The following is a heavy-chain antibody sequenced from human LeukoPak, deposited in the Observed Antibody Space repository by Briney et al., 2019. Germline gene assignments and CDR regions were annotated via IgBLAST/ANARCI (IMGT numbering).Heavy chain of an antibody. Sequence: GGSLRLSCAASGFTFDDYAMHWVRQAPGKGLEWVSGISWNSGSIGYADSVKGRFTISRDNAKNSLYLQMNSLRAEDTALYYCAKVLSSGWLDNFDYWGREPWSPSPQ. J-gene: IGHJ4*02. CDR1: GFTFDDYA. CDR3: AKVLSSGWLDNFDY. CDR2: ISWNSGSI. V-gene: IGHV3-9*01. D-gene: IGHD6-19*01.